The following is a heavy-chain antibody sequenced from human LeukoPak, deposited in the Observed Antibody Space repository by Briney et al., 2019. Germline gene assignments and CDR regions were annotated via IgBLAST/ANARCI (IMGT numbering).Heavy chain of an antibody. J-gene: IGHJ4*02. V-gene: IGHV5-51*01. D-gene: IGHD3-22*01. CDR2: IYPGDSDT. Sequence: GESLKISCKTSGYSFTSYWIGWVRQMPGKGLEWMGIIYPGDSDTRYSPSFQGQVTTSADRSISTAYLQWSSLKASDTAMYYCASPKDKYYYDSSGYYSFDYWGQGTLVTVSS. CDR1: GYSFTSYW. CDR3: ASPKDKYYYDSSGYYSFDY.